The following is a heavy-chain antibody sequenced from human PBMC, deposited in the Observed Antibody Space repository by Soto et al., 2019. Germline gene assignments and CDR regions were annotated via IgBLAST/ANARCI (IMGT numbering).Heavy chain of an antibody. CDR2: IDWNDDK. CDR3: ARVWWFGEKEYFQN. CDR1: GFSLSTDGMC. Sequence: GPTLVNPTQTLTLTCTISGFSLSTDGMCVSWIRQPPGKALEWLARIDWNDDKYYSTSLKTRLTISKDTSKNQAVLTMTKLDPADTATYYCARVWWFGEKEYFQNWGQGTLVTGSS. D-gene: IGHD2-21*01. J-gene: IGHJ1*01. V-gene: IGHV2-70*11.